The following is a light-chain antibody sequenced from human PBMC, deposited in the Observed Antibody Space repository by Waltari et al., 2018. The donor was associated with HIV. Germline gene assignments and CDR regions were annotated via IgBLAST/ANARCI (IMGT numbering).Light chain of an antibody. V-gene: IGLV4-69*01. Sequence: QLVLTQSPSASASLGASVKLTCTLSSGHSTYAIAWHQQQPEKGPRYLMKVNSDGSHSKGDVIPDRFSGPSSGSGRYLIISGLQSEDEADYYCQTWGTGIRVFGGGTKLTVL. J-gene: IGLJ3*02. CDR3: QTWGTGIRV. CDR1: SGHSTYA. CDR2: VNSDGSH.